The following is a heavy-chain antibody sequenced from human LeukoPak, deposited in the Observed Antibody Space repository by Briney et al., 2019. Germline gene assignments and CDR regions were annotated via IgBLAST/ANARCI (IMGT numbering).Heavy chain of an antibody. D-gene: IGHD1-14*01. CDR2: IYSGGST. CDR1: GFTFSSYG. Sequence: GGSLRLSCAASGFTFSSYGMHWVRQAPGKGLEWVSVIYSGGSTYYADSVKGRFTISRDNSKNTLYLQMNSLRAEDTAVYYCARDSGKIGYYYYYMDVWGKGTTVTISS. V-gene: IGHV3-53*01. CDR3: ARDSGKIGYYYYYMDV. J-gene: IGHJ6*03.